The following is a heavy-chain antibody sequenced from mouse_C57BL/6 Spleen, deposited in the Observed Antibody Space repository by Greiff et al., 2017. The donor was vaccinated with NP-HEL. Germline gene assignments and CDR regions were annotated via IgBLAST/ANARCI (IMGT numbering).Heavy chain of an antibody. J-gene: IGHJ4*01. CDR3: ARADYGSRDYAMDY. Sequence: EVMLVESGGGLVKPGGSLKLSCAASGFTFSDYGMHWVRQAPEKGLEWVAYISSGSSTIYYVDTVKGRFTISRDNAKNTLFLQMTSLRSEDTAMYYCARADYGSRDYAMDYWGQGTSVTVSS. V-gene: IGHV5-17*01. D-gene: IGHD1-1*01. CDR1: GFTFSDYG. CDR2: ISSGSSTI.